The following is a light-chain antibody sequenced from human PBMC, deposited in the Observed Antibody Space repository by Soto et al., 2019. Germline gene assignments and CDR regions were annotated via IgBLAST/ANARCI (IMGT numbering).Light chain of an antibody. CDR1: QSVSSY. Sequence: EIVLTQSPATLSLSPGERATLSCRASQSVSSYLAWYQHKPDQAPRLLIYYASNRATGIPDRFSGSGSETDXILXXSSLEPEDFAVXYXHQRFNWPGTFGGGTKVEIK. CDR3: HQRFNWPGT. CDR2: YAS. J-gene: IGKJ4*01. V-gene: IGKV3-11*01.